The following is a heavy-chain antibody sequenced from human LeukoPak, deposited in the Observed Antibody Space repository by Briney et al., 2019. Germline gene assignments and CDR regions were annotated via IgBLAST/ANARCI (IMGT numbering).Heavy chain of an antibody. J-gene: IGHJ4*02. CDR2: VNPKSGGT. CDR3: ARDGRIYCDSPVDY. V-gene: IGHV1-2*02. Sequence: VASVKVSCKASGYTFTDYHIHWVRQAPGQGLEWMGWVNPKSGGTSTAQKFQGRVTMTSDTSISTAYMDLSGLRSDDTAVYYCARDGRIYCDSPVDYWGQGTLVTVSS. D-gene: IGHD4-17*01. CDR1: GYTFTDYH.